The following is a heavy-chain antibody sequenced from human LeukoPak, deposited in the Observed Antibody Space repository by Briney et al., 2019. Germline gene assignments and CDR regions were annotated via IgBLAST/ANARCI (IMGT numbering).Heavy chain of an antibody. D-gene: IGHD3-22*01. CDR1: GFTFNNYW. V-gene: IGHV3-74*01. CDR2: INSDGINT. Sequence: SGGSLRLSCAASGFTFNNYWMHWVRQAPGKGLVWVSRINSDGINTSYADSVKGRFTISRDNAKNTLNLQMNSLRAEDTAVYYCARDLGQYYDTSDNWFDPWGQGTLVTVSS. CDR3: ARDLGQYYDTSDNWFDP. J-gene: IGHJ5*02.